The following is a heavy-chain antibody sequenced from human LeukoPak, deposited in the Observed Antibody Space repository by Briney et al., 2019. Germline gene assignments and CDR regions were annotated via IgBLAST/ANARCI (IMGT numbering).Heavy chain of an antibody. D-gene: IGHD6-19*01. Sequence: GGSLRLSCAASGFTFSSYWMSWVRQAPGKGLEWVANIKQDGSEKYYVDSVKGRFTISRDNAKNSLYLQMNSLRAEDTAVYYCARLDSAGYSSGWYGMDVWGQGTTVTVSS. CDR2: IKQDGSEK. CDR3: ARLDSAGYSSGWYGMDV. CDR1: GFTFSSYW. J-gene: IGHJ6*02. V-gene: IGHV3-7*01.